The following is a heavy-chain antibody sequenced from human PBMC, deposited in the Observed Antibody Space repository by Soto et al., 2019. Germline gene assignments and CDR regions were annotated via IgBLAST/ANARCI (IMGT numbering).Heavy chain of an antibody. Sequence: SLILSFSTSGFTFITYWRQVLRQAPGKVLVWVSRINSDGSSTSYADSVKGRFTISRDNAKNTLYLQMNSLRAEDTAVYYCAREGYVSSWYYYYYGMDVWGQGT. V-gene: IGHV3-74*01. CDR1: GFTFITYW. CDR3: AREGYVSSWYYYYYGMDV. D-gene: IGHD6-13*01. J-gene: IGHJ6*02. CDR2: INSDGSST.